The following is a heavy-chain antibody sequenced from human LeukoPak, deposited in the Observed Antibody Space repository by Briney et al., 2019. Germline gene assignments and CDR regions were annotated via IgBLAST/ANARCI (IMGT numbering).Heavy chain of an antibody. V-gene: IGHV4-38-2*02. Sequence: PSETLSLTCTVSGYYISSGYYWAWIRQPPGKGLQWIGGIYHSGSTYYNPSLKSQVTISVDTSKNQFSLKLSSVTAADTAVYYCARLPLWSSDQGAFDIWGQGTMVTVSS. J-gene: IGHJ3*02. D-gene: IGHD3-22*01. CDR2: IYHSGST. CDR3: ARLPLWSSDQGAFDI. CDR1: GYYISSGYY.